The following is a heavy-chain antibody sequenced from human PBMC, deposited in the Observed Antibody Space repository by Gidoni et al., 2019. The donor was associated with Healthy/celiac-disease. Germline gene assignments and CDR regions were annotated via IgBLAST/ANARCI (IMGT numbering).Heavy chain of an antibody. J-gene: IGHJ4*02. V-gene: IGHV3-23*01. CDR2: ISGSGGST. CDR1: GFTVSSDA. Sequence: EVQLLESGGGLVQTGGSLRLSCAASGFTVSSDAMSWVLQTPGKGLEWVSAISGSGGSTYYADSLKGRFTISRDNSKTTLYLQMNSLRAEDTAVYYCAKDLRKRLAVAGPYYFDYWGQGTLVTVSS. CDR3: AKDLRKRLAVAGPYYFDY. D-gene: IGHD6-19*01.